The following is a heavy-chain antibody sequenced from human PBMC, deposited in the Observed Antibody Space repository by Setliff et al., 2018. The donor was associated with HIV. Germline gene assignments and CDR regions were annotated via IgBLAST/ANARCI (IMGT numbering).Heavy chain of an antibody. CDR2: IRLDGSDK. D-gene: IGHD1-20*01. CDR1: GFTFRNYG. V-gene: IGHV3-30*02. J-gene: IGHJ5*02. CDR3: ARYKWNNWIFGWFDP. Sequence: PGGSLRLSCAASGFTFRNYGMHWVRQAPGKGLEWVAFIRLDGSDKFYADSVKGRFTTSRDNSKNTLYLQMNSLRAEDTAVYYCARYKWNNWIFGWFDPWGQGTQVTVSS.